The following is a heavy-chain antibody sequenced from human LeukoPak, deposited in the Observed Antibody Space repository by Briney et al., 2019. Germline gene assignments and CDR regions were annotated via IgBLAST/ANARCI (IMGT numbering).Heavy chain of an antibody. Sequence: PRGSLRLSCAASGFTFSNYWMTWVRQAPGKGLEWVTNINQDGNEKYYVDSVKGRFTISRDNAKNSLYLQMNNLRAHDTAVYYCARGDTFSGDCWGQGTLVTVSS. CDR3: ARGDTFSGDC. V-gene: IGHV3-7*04. D-gene: IGHD5-18*01. CDR1: GFTFSNYW. J-gene: IGHJ4*02. CDR2: INQDGNEK.